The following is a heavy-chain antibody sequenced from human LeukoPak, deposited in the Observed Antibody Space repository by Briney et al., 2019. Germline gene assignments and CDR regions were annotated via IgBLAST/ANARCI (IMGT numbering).Heavy chain of an antibody. CDR3: ARRWNYGRNYYNDV. Sequence: PSETLSLTCAVYGGSFSNYYWSWIRQPPGKGLEWIGEINDSGRTNYNPSLMSRVTVSVDTSKNQFSLRLTSVTATDTAVYYCARRWNYGRNYYNDVWGNGATVSVSS. CDR2: INDSGRT. CDR1: GGSFSNYY. D-gene: IGHD1-7*01. J-gene: IGHJ6*03. V-gene: IGHV4-34*01.